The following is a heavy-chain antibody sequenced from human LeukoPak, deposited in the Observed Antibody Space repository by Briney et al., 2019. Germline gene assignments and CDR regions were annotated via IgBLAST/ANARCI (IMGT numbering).Heavy chain of an antibody. J-gene: IGHJ4*02. V-gene: IGHV3-7*01. Sequence: GGSLRLSCAASGFTFSSYWMSWARQAPGRGLEWVAIIKQDGSEKYYVDSVKGRFTISRDNAKNSLYLQMNSLRTEDTAVYYCARLLAYNSGGEAFDHWGQGTLVTVSS. CDR3: ARLLAYNSGGEAFDH. CDR1: GFTFSSYW. D-gene: IGHD1-20*01. CDR2: IKQDGSEK.